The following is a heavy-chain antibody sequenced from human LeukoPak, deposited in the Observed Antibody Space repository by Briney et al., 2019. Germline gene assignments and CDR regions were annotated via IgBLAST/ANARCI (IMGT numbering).Heavy chain of an antibody. CDR3: AKVWHSSGYDY. CDR2: ISGSGGST. CDR1: GFTFSSYA. J-gene: IGHJ4*02. V-gene: IGHV3-23*01. Sequence: HSGGSLRLSCAASGFTFSSYAMSWVRQAPGKGLEWVSSISGSGGSTYYADSVKGRFTISRDNSKNTLYLQMNSMRAEDTAVYYCAKVWHSSGYDYWGQGTLVTVSS. D-gene: IGHD3-22*01.